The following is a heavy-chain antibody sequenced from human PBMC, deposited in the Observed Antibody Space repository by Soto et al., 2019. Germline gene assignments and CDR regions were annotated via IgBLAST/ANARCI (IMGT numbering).Heavy chain of an antibody. D-gene: IGHD5-12*01. CDR1: GGSISSGGYY. CDR2: IYYSGST. J-gene: IGHJ5*02. CDR3: AREEGGGYDHRWFDP. V-gene: IGHV4-31*03. Sequence: QVQLQESGPGLVKPSQTLSLTCTVSGGSISSGGYYWSWIRQHPGKGLEWIGYIYYSGSTYYNPSLESRVTMSVDPSKNHFSLKLSSVTAADTAVYYCAREEGGGYDHRWFDPWGQGTLVTVSS.